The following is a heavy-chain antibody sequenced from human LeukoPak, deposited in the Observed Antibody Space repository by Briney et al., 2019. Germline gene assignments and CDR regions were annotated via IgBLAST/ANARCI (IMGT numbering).Heavy chain of an antibody. J-gene: IGHJ3*02. D-gene: IGHD3-3*01. CDR3: ARAIALRFLEWSLDAFDI. Sequence: ASVKVSCKASGYTFTSYGISWVRQAPGQGLEWMGWISAYNGNTNYAQKLQGRVTMTTDTSTSAAYMELRSLRSDDTAVYYCARAIALRFLEWSLDAFDIWGQGTMVTVSS. CDR2: ISAYNGNT. V-gene: IGHV1-18*01. CDR1: GYTFTSYG.